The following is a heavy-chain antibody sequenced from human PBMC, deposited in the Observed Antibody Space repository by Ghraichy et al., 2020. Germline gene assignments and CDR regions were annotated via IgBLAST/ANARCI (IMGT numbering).Heavy chain of an antibody. CDR3: ASLAGDSSGYYSDY. Sequence: SETLSLTCTVSGGSISSYYWSWIRQPPGKGLEWIGYIYYSGSTNYNPSLKSRVTISVDTSKNQFSLKLSSVTAADTAVYYCASLAGDSSGYYSDYWGQGTLVTVSS. CDR1: GGSISSYY. J-gene: IGHJ4*02. CDR2: IYYSGST. D-gene: IGHD3-22*01. V-gene: IGHV4-59*01.